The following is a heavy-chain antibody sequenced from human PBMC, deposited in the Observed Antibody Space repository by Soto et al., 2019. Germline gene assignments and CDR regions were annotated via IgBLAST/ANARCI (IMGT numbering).Heavy chain of an antibody. J-gene: IGHJ4*02. Sequence: GGSLRLSCAASGVTMTNYAMTWVRQAPGKGLEWVSLLTSNGRGTYYADSVRGRVTISRDTSKNTLYLQINSLRVEDTAVYYGATTIIHYYSDAWGQGTLVTVAS. V-gene: IGHV3-23*01. D-gene: IGHD3-9*01. CDR2: LTSNGRGT. CDR1: GVTMTNYA. CDR3: ATTIIHYYSDA.